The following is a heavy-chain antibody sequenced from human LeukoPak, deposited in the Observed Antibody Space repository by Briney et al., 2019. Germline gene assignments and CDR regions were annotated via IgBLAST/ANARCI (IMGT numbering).Heavy chain of an antibody. J-gene: IGHJ4*02. CDR1: GLTFSGYD. V-gene: IGHV3-30*18. Sequence: GGSLRLSSAASGLTFSGYDIHWVRQAPGKGLEWVAVISYDGSHKYYADSVKGRFTISRDNSKNTLYLQMTSLRAEDTAVYYCAKDFWSATYYFDYWGQGTLVTVSS. CDR3: AKDFWSATYYFDY. D-gene: IGHD3-3*01. CDR2: ISYDGSHK.